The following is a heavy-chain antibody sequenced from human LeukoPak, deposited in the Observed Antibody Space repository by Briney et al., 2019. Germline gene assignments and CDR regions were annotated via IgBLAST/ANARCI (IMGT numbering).Heavy chain of an antibody. D-gene: IGHD1-1*01. J-gene: IGHJ4*02. CDR3: TRDRGAYNLYDY. V-gene: IGHV3-49*03. CDR1: GFTFGDYA. Sequence: LPGGSLRLSCTASGFTFGDYAMSWIRRAPGKGLEWVGFIRSKAYGETADYAASVKGRFTISRDDSKAIAYLQMNSLKTEDTAVYHCTRDRGAYNLYDYWGQGTLVTVSS. CDR2: IRSKAYGETA.